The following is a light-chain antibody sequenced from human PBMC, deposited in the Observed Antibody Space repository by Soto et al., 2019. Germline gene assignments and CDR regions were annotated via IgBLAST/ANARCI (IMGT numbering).Light chain of an antibody. CDR3: QQYRGTPPT. Sequence: DIVLTQSPDSLAVSLGERATINCKSSQSVFDSSNNKNYLAWYQQKPGQPPKLLIYWASSREYGVPDRFSGSGSGTDFSLTISSLQAEDVAGYYCQQYRGTPPTFGQGTKVEIK. V-gene: IGKV4-1*01. J-gene: IGKJ1*01. CDR1: QSVFDSSNNKNY. CDR2: WAS.